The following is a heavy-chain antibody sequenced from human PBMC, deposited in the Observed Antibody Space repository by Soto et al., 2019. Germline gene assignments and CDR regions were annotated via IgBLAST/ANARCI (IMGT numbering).Heavy chain of an antibody. CDR3: AKSSGGSSYSVVDS. J-gene: IGHJ5*01. V-gene: IGHV3-23*01. Sequence: PWGSLRLRRAASEFTFSSSAMTWIRQAPGQGLEWVSVIGGTENTTYYAHSVKGRFTISRDNSKNTEYLQMDSLRAEDTAVYYCAKSSGGSSYSVVDSWGHGNLVTVSS. CDR1: EFTFSSSA. D-gene: IGHD2-15*01. CDR2: IGGTENTT.